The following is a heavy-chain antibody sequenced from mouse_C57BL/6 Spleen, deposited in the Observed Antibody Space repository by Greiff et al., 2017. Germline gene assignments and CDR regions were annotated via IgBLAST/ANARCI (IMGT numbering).Heavy chain of an antibody. D-gene: IGHD2-4*01. CDR1: GFTFSSYG. J-gene: IGHJ2*01. Sequence: EVKLMESGGDLVKPGGSLKLSCAASGFTFSSYGMSWVRQTPDKRLEWVATISSGGSYTYYPDSVKGRFTISRDNAKNTLYLQMSSLKSEDTAMYYCARRGYDYGAPFDYWGQGTTLTVSS. CDR3: ARRGYDYGAPFDY. V-gene: IGHV5-6*02. CDR2: ISSGGSYT.